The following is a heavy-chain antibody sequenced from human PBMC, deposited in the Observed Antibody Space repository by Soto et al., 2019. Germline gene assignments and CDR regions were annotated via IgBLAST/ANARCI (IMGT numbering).Heavy chain of an antibody. CDR3: AKGFIVVVTAIRPDDNFDV. D-gene: IGHD2-21*02. CDR2: VSGSGGTI. CDR1: GFTFNTYA. Sequence: GGSLRLSCAASGFTFNTYAMNWVRQAPGKGLEWVASVSGSGGTINYADSVKGRFTTSRDTSKNTLYLQMNSLSAEDTAVYYCAKGFIVVVTAIRPDDNFDVWGQGTMVTVSS. V-gene: IGHV3-23*01. J-gene: IGHJ3*01.